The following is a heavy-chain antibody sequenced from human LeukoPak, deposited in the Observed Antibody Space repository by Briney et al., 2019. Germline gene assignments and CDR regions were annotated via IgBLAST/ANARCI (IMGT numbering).Heavy chain of an antibody. Sequence: SETLSLTCSVSGGSISGSTYYWGWIRQPPGKGLEWVGTFYYSGNTYYSPSLKSRVTISVDTSKNQFSLRLSSVTAADTAVYYCARLPSRLGYYNYWGQGTLVTVSS. CDR2: FYYSGNT. V-gene: IGHV4-39*01. D-gene: IGHD3-22*01. CDR3: ARLPSRLGYYNY. CDR1: GGSISGSTYY. J-gene: IGHJ4*02.